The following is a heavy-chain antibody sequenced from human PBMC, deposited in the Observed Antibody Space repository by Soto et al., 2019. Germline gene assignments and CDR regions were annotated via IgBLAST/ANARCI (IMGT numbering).Heavy chain of an antibody. CDR3: ARGVENIVVVLDVFGYYGMDV. D-gene: IGHD2-2*01. CDR2: INAGNGNT. V-gene: IGHV1-3*01. CDR1: GYSFTSYA. Sequence: ASVKVFCKASGYSFTSYAIYWVRQAPGQRLEWMGWINAGNGNTKYSQKLQGRVTFTGDTSASTAHMELSSLRSEDTAVYFCARGVENIVVVLDVFGYYGMDVWGHGTTVTVSS. J-gene: IGHJ6*02.